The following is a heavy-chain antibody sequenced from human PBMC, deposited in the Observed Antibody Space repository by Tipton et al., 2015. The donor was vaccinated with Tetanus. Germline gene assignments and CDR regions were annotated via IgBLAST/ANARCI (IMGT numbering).Heavy chain of an antibody. D-gene: IGHD3-16*01. CDR3: GGVPHSLYYGLDY. J-gene: IGHJ4*02. Sequence: GLVKPSETLSLTCTVSGGSLSGHYWNWIRQPAGKGLEWIGLIYSSGSTNYNPSLKSRVTISLDTSKNQFSLKMRSVTSGDTAVYYRGGVPHSLYYGLDYWGQGTRVTVSS. CDR2: IYSSGST. CDR1: GGSLSGHY. V-gene: IGHV4-59*11.